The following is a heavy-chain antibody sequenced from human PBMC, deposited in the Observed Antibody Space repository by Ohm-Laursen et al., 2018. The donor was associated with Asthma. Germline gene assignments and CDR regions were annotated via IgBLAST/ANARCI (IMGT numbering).Heavy chain of an antibody. V-gene: IGHV3-30*03. J-gene: IGHJ2*01. D-gene: IGHD3-22*01. CDR1: GFTFSSYG. CDR3: ARDRTYYYDKGYFDL. CDR2: ISYDGSNK. Sequence: SLRLSCTASGFTFSSYGMHWVRQAPGKGLEWVAVISYDGSNKYYADSVKGQFTISRDNSKNTLYLQMNSLRAEDTAVYYCARDRTYYYDKGYFDLWGRGTLVTVSS.